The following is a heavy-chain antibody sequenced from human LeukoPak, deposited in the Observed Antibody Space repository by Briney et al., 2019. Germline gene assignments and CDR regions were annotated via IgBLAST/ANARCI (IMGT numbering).Heavy chain of an antibody. J-gene: IGHJ4*02. CDR3: ARVGPDSGYDPYYFDY. V-gene: IGHV4-59*01. D-gene: IGHD5-12*01. Sequence: SETLSLTCTVSGGSISSYYWSWIRQPPGKGLEWIGYIYYSGSTNYNPSLKSRVTISVDASKNQFSLKLSSVTAADTAVYYCARVGPDSGYDPYYFDYWGQGTLVTVSS. CDR1: GGSISSYY. CDR2: IYYSGST.